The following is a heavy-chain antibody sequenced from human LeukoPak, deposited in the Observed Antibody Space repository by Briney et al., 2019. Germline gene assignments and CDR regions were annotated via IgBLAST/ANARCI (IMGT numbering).Heavy chain of an antibody. Sequence: ASVKVSCKASGGTFSSYAISWVRQAPGQGLEWMGGIIPIFGTANYAQKFQGRVTITADESTSTAYMELSSLRSEDTAVYYCARVSGSLYYFDYWGQGTLVTVSS. J-gene: IGHJ4*02. CDR1: GGTFSSYA. V-gene: IGHV1-69*13. CDR3: ARVSGSLYYFDY. CDR2: IIPIFGTA. D-gene: IGHD3-10*01.